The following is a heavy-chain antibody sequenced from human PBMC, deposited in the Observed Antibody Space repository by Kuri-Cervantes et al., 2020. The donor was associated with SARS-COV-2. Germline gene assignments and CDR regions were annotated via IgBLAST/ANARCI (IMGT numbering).Heavy chain of an antibody. D-gene: IGHD3-22*01. J-gene: IGHJ3*02. Sequence: SVKVSCKASGGTFSSYAICWVRQAPGQGLEWMGGIIPIFGTANYAQKFQGRVTITADESTSTAYMELSSLRSEDTAVYYCARDRGPQGYYYDSSGYSQNAFDIWGQGTMVTVSS. CDR2: IIPIFGTA. CDR1: GGTFSSYA. V-gene: IGHV1-69*13. CDR3: ARDRGPQGYYYDSSGYSQNAFDI.